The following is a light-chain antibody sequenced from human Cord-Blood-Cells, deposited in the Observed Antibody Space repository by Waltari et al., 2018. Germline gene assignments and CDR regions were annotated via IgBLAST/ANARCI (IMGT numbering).Light chain of an antibody. V-gene: IGLV2-8*01. CDR2: EAS. CDR3: SSYAGSNNLV. CDR1: RSDVGGYNY. Sequence: QSALTQPPSASGPPGQSVTISCPGPRSDVGGYNYVSWYQQHPGKAPKLMIYEASKRPSGVPDRFSGAKSGNTASRTVSGLQAEDEADYYCSSYAGSNNLVFGTGTKVTVL. J-gene: IGLJ1*01.